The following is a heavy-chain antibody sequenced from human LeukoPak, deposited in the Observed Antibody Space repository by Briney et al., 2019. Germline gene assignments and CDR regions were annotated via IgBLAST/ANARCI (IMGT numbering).Heavy chain of an antibody. CDR2: IDYSGRT. Sequence: ASETLSLTCTVSGGSISSYYWSWIRQPPGKGLEWIAYIDYSGRTNYNPSLKSRATISVDTSKDQFSLKLSSVTAADTAVYYCARTFSGWYLYFDYWGQGTLVTVSS. J-gene: IGHJ4*02. D-gene: IGHD6-19*01. CDR1: GGSISSYY. V-gene: IGHV4-59*01. CDR3: ARTFSGWYLYFDY.